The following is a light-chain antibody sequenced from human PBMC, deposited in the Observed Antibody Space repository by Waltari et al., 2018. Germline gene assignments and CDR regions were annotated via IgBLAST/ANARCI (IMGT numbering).Light chain of an antibody. CDR3: MQSIHRLT. CDR2: GVS. CDR1: QSLLYRDGRTH. J-gene: IGKJ4*01. Sequence: DIVMTQTPLSLSVTPGQPASISCRSSQSLLYRDGRTHLHWYLQRPGQSPQLLIYGVSNRFSGVADRFSGSGSDTDFTLKISRVEAEDVGVYYCMQSIHRLTFGGGTKVEIK. V-gene: IGKV2D-29*02.